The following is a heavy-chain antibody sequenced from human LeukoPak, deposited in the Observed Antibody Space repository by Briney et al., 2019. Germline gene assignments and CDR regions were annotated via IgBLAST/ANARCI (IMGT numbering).Heavy chain of an antibody. J-gene: IGHJ4*02. CDR1: GYTFTGYY. CDR2: IYPYSGDT. CDR3: ATVRDIVVGGGPYYFDY. Sequence: ASVKVSCKASGYTFTGYYIHWVRQAPGQGLEWMGWIYPYSGDTNYAQNFQGRVTMTRDTSITTAYMELRRLKSDDTAVYYCATVRDIVVGGGPYYFDYWGQGTLVTVSS. V-gene: IGHV1-2*02. D-gene: IGHD2-15*01.